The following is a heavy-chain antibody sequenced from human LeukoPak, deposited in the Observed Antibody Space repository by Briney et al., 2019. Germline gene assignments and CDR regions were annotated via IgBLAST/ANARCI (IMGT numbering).Heavy chain of an antibody. CDR1: GFTFRNYW. D-gene: IGHD2-15*01. V-gene: IGHV3-7*01. CDR3: ARDGGLNTNFDC. Sequence: GGSLRLSCAASGFTFRNYWMGWVRQAPGKGLEWVANTKPDGSAEYYADSVRGRFTTSRDNANNFLYLQMNSLRAEDTAVYYCARDGGLNTNFDCWGQGTLVTVSS. J-gene: IGHJ4*02. CDR2: TKPDGSAE.